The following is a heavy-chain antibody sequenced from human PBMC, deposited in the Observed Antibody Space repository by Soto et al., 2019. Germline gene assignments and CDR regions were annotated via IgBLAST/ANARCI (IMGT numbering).Heavy chain of an antibody. CDR1: GYTFTGYY. D-gene: IGHD2-15*01. CDR2: INPNSGGT. CDR3: ARGVAAGEVGNYYYMDV. Sequence: QVQLVQSGAEVKKPGASVKVSCKASGYTFTGYYMHWVRQAPGQGLEWMGWINPNSGGTNHAQKFQGWVTMTRDTSISTAYMELSRLRSDDTAVYYCARGVAAGEVGNYYYMDVWGKGTTVTVSS. J-gene: IGHJ6*03. V-gene: IGHV1-2*04.